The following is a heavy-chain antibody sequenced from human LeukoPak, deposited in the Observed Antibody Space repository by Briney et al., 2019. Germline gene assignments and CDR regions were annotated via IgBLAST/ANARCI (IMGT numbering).Heavy chain of an antibody. Sequence: RXXIXSXYYSGNTYYNPSLKSRVTTSVDTSKNQFSLKLGSVTAADTAVYYCARGEIAAAGRGYSYFDYWGQGTLVTVSS. D-gene: IGHD6-13*01. CDR2: XYYSGNT. V-gene: IGHV4-39*07. J-gene: IGHJ4*02. CDR3: ARGEIAAAGRGYSYFDY.